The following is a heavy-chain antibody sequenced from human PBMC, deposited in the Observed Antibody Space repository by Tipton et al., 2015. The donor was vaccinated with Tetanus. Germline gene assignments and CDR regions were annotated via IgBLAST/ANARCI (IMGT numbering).Heavy chain of an antibody. J-gene: IGHJ3*01. CDR1: GYTFTKHG. Sequence: QLVQSGPEVKKPGASVKVSCKASGYTFTKHGINWVRQAPGQGLEWMGWINTNTGNPTYAQAFTGRFVFSLDTSVNTAYLKIKSLMPDDAAMYYCASGHFATRWDASSHVSGLGAILAVSS. CDR3: ASGHFATRWDASSHV. D-gene: IGHD2-15*01. CDR2: INTNTGNP. V-gene: IGHV7-4-1*02.